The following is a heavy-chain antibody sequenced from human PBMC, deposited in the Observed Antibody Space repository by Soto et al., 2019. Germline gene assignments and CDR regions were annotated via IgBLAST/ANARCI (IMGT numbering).Heavy chain of an antibody. V-gene: IGHV3-23*01. CDR1: GFTFSSYA. CDR2: MSGSGGTT. D-gene: IGHD3-10*01. CDR3: ARTPRLGFGEEPIDY. Sequence: GGSLRLSCAASGFTFSSYAMSWVRQAPGKGLEWVSAMSGSGGTTRHADSVKGRFTISRDNSKNTLYLHMNSLRAEDTAVYYCARTPRLGFGEEPIDYWGQGTLVTVSS. J-gene: IGHJ4*02.